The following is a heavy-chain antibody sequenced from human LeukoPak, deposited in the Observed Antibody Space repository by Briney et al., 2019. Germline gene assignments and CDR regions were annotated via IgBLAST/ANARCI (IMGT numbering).Heavy chain of an antibody. CDR2: MNPNSGNT. J-gene: IGHJ4*02. V-gene: IGHV1-8*01. CDR1: GYTFTSYD. D-gene: IGHD1-26*01. Sequence: ASVKVSCKASGYTFTSYDINWVRQATGQGLEWMGWMNPNSGNTGYAQKCQGRVTMTRNTSISTAYMELSSLRSEDTAVYYCARGRFRELDFDYWGQGTLVTVSS. CDR3: ARGRFRELDFDY.